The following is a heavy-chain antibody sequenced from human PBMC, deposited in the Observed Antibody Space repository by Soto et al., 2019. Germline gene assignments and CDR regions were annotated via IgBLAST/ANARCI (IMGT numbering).Heavy chain of an antibody. CDR1: GFTFSSYA. J-gene: IGHJ4*02. CDR3: AREVRGMYYYDSSGFDY. Sequence: ESGGGVVQPGRSLRLSCAASGFTFSSYAMHWVRQAPGKGLEWVAVISYDGSNKYYADSVKGRFTISRDNSKNTLYLQMNSLRAEDTAVYYCAREVRGMYYYDSSGFDYWGQGTLVTVSS. CDR2: ISYDGSNK. D-gene: IGHD3-22*01. V-gene: IGHV3-30-3*01.